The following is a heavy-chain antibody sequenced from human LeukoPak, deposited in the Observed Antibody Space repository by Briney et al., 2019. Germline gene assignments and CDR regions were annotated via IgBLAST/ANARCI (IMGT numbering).Heavy chain of an antibody. D-gene: IGHD4-23*01. Sequence: GGSLRLSCAASGFTFSSYAMHWVRQAPGKGLEWVAVISYDGSNKYYADSVKGRFTISRDNSKNTLYLQMNSLRAEDTAVYYCARFLRGKTTVVSGSRDYWGQGTLVTVSS. V-gene: IGHV3-30-3*01. CDR3: ARFLRGKTTVVSGSRDY. CDR1: GFTFSSYA. CDR2: ISYDGSNK. J-gene: IGHJ4*02.